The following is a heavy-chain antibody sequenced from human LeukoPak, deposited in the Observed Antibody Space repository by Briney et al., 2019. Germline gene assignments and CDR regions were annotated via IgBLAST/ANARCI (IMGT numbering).Heavy chain of an antibody. CDR3: ARGLFLSGYLDAFDI. CDR2: IYNDGRT. V-gene: IGHV3-53*01. J-gene: IGHJ3*02. D-gene: IGHD3-22*01. CDR1: AFTVNNKY. Sequence: PGGSLRLSCAASAFTVNNKYMTWVRQAPGKGLEWVSLIYNDGRTYYADSVKGRCTISRDNLKNVLYLQMNSLKVEDTALYYCARGLFLSGYLDAFDIWGQGTVVTVSS.